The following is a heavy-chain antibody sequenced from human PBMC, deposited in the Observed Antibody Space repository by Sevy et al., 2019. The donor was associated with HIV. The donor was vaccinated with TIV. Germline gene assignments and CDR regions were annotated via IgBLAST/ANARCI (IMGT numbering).Heavy chain of an antibody. D-gene: IGHD3-22*01. CDR3: ATSRSGYFDSSGYYIY. CDR1: VYSFTSHW. Sequence: GESLKISCQGSVYSFTSHWIGWVRHMPGKGLEWMGIIFPDDSDTRYSPSFQGQVTFSADKSINTAYLQWSSLKASDTAMYYCATSRSGYFDSSGYYIYWGQGTLVTVSS. V-gene: IGHV5-51*01. CDR2: IFPDDSDT. J-gene: IGHJ4*02.